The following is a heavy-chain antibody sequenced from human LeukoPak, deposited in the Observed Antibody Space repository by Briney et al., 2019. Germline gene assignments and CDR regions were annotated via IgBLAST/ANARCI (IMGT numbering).Heavy chain of an antibody. V-gene: IGHV6-1*01. Sequence: SQTLSLTCAISGDSVSSNSAAWNWIRQSPSRGLEWLGRTYYRSKWYNDYAVSVKSRITINPDTSKNQFSLQLNSVTPEDTAVYYCARDLSVGDILTGYFYYYYGMDVWGRGTTVTVSS. CDR1: GDSVSSNSAA. CDR2: TYYRSKWYN. CDR3: ARDLSVGDILTGYFYYYYGMDV. J-gene: IGHJ6*02. D-gene: IGHD3-9*01.